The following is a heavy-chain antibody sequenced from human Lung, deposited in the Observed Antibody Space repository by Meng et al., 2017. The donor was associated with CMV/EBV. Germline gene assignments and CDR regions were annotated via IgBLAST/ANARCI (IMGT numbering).Heavy chain of an antibody. CDR1: GFTFSGYW. D-gene: IGHD2-8*01. J-gene: IGHJ6*02. V-gene: IGHV3-7*01. CDR3: ARGGPCSNGVCSDYGMDV. CDR2: IKQDGSDK. Sequence: GEXXKISCAASGFTFSGYWMNWVRQTPGKGLEWVANIKQDGSDKYYADSVKGRFTISRDNAENSLYLQMNSLRAEDTAIYYCARGGPCSNGVCSDYGMDVWXQGTTVTVSS.